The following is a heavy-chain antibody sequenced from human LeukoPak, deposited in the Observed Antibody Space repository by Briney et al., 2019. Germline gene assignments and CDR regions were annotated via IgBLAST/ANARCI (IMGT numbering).Heavy chain of an antibody. D-gene: IGHD3-10*01. CDR3: AKDLWFGEFLHY. J-gene: IGHJ4*02. V-gene: IGHV3-30*18. CDR2: ISDDGSNE. Sequence: GGSLRLSCAASGFTFSYYGMHWVRQAPGKGLEWVGAISDDGSNEYYADSVKGRFTISRDNSKNTLYLQMNSLRAEDTAVYYCAKDLWFGEFLHYWGQGTLVTVSS. CDR1: GFTFSYYG.